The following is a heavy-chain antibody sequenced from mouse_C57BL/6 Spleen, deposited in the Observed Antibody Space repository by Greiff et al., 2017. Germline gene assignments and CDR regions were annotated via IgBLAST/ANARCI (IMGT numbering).Heavy chain of an antibody. CDR1: GYSFTGYY. CDR3: AKVYGSSSWFAY. D-gene: IGHD1-1*01. CDR2: INPSTGGT. J-gene: IGHJ3*01. V-gene: IGHV1-43*01. Sequence: VQLQQSGPELVKHGASVKISCKASGYSFTGYYMHWVKQSSEKSLEWIGEINPSTGGTSYNQKFKGKATLTVDKSSSTAYMQLKSLTSEDSAVYYCAKVYGSSSWFAYWGQGTLVTVSA.